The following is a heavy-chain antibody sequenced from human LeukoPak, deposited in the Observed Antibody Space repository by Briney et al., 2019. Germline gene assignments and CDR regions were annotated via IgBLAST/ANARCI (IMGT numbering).Heavy chain of an antibody. CDR3: ARDWVVVVPAAMGVDYYYYMDV. Sequence: SETLSLTCTVSGGSISSYYWSWIRQPAGKGLEWIGRIYTSGSTNYNPSLKSRVTMSVDTSKNQFSLKLSSVTAADTAVYYCARDWVVVVPAAMGVDYYYYMDVWGKGTTVTISS. CDR1: GGSISSYY. D-gene: IGHD2-2*01. CDR2: IYTSGST. J-gene: IGHJ6*03. V-gene: IGHV4-4*07.